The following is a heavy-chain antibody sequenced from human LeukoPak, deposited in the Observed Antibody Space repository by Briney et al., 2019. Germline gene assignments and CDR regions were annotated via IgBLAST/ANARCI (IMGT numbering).Heavy chain of an antibody. J-gene: IGHJ4*02. CDR1: GGSFSGYY. CDR3: ARGQTFGIVVVPAARFDY. V-gene: IGHV4-34*01. D-gene: IGHD2-2*01. Sequence: SETLSLTCAVYGGSFSGYYWSWIRQPPGKGLEWIGEISHSGSTNYNPSLKSRVTISVDTSKNQFSLKLSSVTAADTAVYYCARGQTFGIVVVPAARFDYWGQGTLVTVSS. CDR2: ISHSGST.